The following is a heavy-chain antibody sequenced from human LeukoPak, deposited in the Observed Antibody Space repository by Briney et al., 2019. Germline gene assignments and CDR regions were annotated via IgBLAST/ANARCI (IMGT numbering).Heavy chain of an antibody. CDR2: ISYDGSNK. J-gene: IGHJ4*02. Sequence: PGGSLRLSCAASGFTFSAYGMHWVRQAPGKGLEWVAVISYDGSNKYYSDSVKGRFTISRDNSEITLYLQMNSLRVEDTAVYYCAKALSRNNGWYYFDHWGQGTRVTVSA. CDR1: GFTFSAYG. D-gene: IGHD6-19*01. V-gene: IGHV3-30*18. CDR3: AKALSRNNGWYYFDH.